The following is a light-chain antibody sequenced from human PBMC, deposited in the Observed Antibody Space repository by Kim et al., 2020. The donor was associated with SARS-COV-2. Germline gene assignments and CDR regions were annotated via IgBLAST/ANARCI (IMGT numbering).Light chain of an antibody. Sequence: PGGMPTRSRQASSRFYRCLLVLYQPKPGQDPRLLCGGTATRATGFPDRFSGSGSGTDFTLTISRLEPEDCAVYFCQRYGSSPTFGRGTKVDIK. CDR2: GTA. CDR1: SRFYRCL. V-gene: IGKV3-20*01. J-gene: IGKJ4*01. CDR3: QRYGSSPT.